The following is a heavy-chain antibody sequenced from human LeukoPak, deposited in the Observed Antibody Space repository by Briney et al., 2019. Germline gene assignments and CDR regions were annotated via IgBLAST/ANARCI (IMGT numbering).Heavy chain of an antibody. D-gene: IGHD3-3*01. J-gene: IGHJ6*02. CDR2: INSDGSST. Sequence: GGSPRLSCAASGFTFSSYWMHWVRQAPGKGLVWVSCINSDGSSTSYADSVKGRFTISRDNAKNTLYLQMNSLRAEDTAVYYCARDYDFWSGYYTDYYYYYGMDVWGQGTTVTVSS. CDR3: ARDYDFWSGYYTDYYYYYGMDV. V-gene: IGHV3-74*01. CDR1: GFTFSSYW.